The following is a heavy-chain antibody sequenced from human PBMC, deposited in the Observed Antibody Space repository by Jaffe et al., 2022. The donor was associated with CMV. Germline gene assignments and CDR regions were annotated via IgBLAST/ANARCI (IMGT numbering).Heavy chain of an antibody. CDR2: VRSNNDGGAA. V-gene: IGHV3-15*01. Sequence: EVQLVESGGGLVRPGESLRVSCAGSGFTFTKAWMYWVRQAPGKGLEWVGRVRSNNDGGAADYPAPLKGRFSISRDDSKNTLYLQMNSLKTEDTAVYYCATGQDWRTLYFHYWGQGTLVTVSS. CDR1: GFTFTKAW. CDR3: ATGQDWRTLYFHY. J-gene: IGHJ4*02. D-gene: IGHD3-9*01.